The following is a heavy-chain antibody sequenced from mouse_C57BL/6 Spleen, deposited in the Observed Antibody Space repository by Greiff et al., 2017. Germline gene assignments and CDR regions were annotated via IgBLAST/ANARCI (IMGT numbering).Heavy chain of an antibody. J-gene: IGHJ2*01. V-gene: IGHV1-52*01. D-gene: IGHD2-4*01. CDR2: IDPSDSET. CDR1: GYTFTSYW. Sequence: QVQLQQPGAELVRPGSSVKLSCKASGYTFTSYWMHWVKQRPIQGLEWIGNIDPSDSETHYNQKFKDKATLTVDKSSSTAYMQLSSLTSEDSAVYYCAIIYYDYDCYFGYWGQGTTLTVSS. CDR3: AIIYYDYDCYFGY.